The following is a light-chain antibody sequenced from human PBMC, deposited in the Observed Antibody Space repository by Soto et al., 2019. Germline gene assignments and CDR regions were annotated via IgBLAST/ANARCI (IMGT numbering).Light chain of an antibody. CDR3: QQYNDYSWT. V-gene: IGKV1-5*03. CDR1: QSISAW. J-gene: IGKJ1*01. Sequence: DIPMTQSPSTLSASVGDRVSINCRASQSISAWLAGYQQKPGKAPRLLIYKASTLEIGVPSRFSGSGSGTEFTLTISSLQTDDVATYYCQQYNDYSWTFGQGPKVEIK. CDR2: KAS.